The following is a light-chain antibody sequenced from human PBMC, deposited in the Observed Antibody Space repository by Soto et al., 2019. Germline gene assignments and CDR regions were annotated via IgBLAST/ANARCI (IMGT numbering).Light chain of an antibody. CDR1: SSNIGAGYD. Sequence: QAVVTQPPSVSGAPGQRVTISCTGSSSNIGAGYDVHWYQQLPGTAPKLLIYDNNNRPSGVPDRFSGSKSGTSASLAITGLQAEDEADYYCQSYDSRLSGPVFGGGTQLTVL. V-gene: IGLV1-40*01. J-gene: IGLJ7*01. CDR2: DNN. CDR3: QSYDSRLSGPV.